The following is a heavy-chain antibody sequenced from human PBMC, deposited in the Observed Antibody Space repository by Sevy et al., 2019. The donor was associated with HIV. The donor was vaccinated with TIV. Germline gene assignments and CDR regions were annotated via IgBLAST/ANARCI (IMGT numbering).Heavy chain of an antibody. J-gene: IGHJ4*02. CDR3: ARGEGIAVAGTWPDY. D-gene: IGHD6-19*01. Sequence: GGSVRLSCAASGFTFSSYAMHWVRQAPGKGLEWVAVISYDGSNKYYADSVKGRFTISRDNSKNTLYLQMNSLRAEDTAVYYCARGEGIAVAGTWPDYWGQGTLVTVSS. V-gene: IGHV3-30-3*01. CDR1: GFTFSSYA. CDR2: ISYDGSNK.